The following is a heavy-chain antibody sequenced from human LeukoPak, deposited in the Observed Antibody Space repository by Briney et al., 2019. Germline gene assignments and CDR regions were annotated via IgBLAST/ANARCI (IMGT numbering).Heavy chain of an antibody. J-gene: IGHJ6*03. CDR1: GYSFTSYW. CDR3: ARGVYCSSTSCHLRYYYYIDV. V-gene: IGHV5-51*01. CDR2: IYPGDSDT. Sequence: GESLKISCKGSGYSFTSYWIGWVRQMPGKGLEWMGIIYPGDSDTRYSPSFQGQVTISADKSISTAYLQWSSLKASDTAMYYCARGVYCSSTSCHLRYYYYIDVWGKGTTVTVSS. D-gene: IGHD2-2*01.